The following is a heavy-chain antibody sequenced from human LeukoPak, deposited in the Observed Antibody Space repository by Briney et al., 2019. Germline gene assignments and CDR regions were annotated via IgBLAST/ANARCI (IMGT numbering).Heavy chain of an antibody. CDR3: AKQNFGDYVFDY. J-gene: IGHJ4*02. CDR1: GFTFDDYA. D-gene: IGHD4-17*01. V-gene: IGHV3-9*01. CDR2: ISWNSGSI. Sequence: GGSLRLSCAASGFTFDDYAMHRVRQAPGKGLEWVSGISWNSGSIGYADSVKGRFTISRDNAKNSLYLQMNSLRAEDTALYYCAKQNFGDYVFDYWGQGTLVTVSS.